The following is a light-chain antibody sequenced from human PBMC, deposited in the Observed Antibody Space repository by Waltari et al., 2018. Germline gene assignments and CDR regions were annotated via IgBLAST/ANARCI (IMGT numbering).Light chain of an antibody. CDR2: DAS. V-gene: IGKV3-11*01. Sequence: EIVLPQSPATLSLSPGERATLSCRASQSVSSYLAWYQQKPGQAPRFLIYDASNRATGIPARCSGSGSGTDVTRTISRLEPEDFAVYYYQQRRNWPPTFCGGTKVEIK. CDR3: QQRRNWPPT. CDR1: QSVSSY. J-gene: IGKJ4*01.